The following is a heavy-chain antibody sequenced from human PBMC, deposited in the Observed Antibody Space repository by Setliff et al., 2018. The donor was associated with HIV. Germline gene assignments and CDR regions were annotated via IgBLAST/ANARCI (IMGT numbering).Heavy chain of an antibody. CDR3: ARDGCSTSCYPDTNWFDP. CDR2: ISAYNGNT. Sequence: ASVKVSCKASGYTFTSYGISWVRQAPGQGLEWMGWISAYNGNTNYPQKLQGRVTMTTDTSTSTAYMELRSLRSDDTAVYYCARDGCSTSCYPDTNWFDPWGQGTLVTVSS. V-gene: IGHV1-18*01. CDR1: GYTFTSYG. J-gene: IGHJ5*02. D-gene: IGHD2-2*01.